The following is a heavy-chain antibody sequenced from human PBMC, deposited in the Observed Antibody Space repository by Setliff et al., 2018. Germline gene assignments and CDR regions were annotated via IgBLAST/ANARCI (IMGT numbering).Heavy chain of an antibody. CDR2: IVVGSGNT. V-gene: IGHV1-58*01. J-gene: IGHJ6*02. D-gene: IGHD3-10*01. CDR1: GFTFTSSA. CDR3: ARNYYGSGSYYLKVVYYYYGMDV. Sequence: SVKVSCKASGFTFTSSAVQWVRQARGQRLEWIGWIVVGSGNTGYAQKFQGRVTITRNTSISTAYMELSSLRSEDTAVYYCARNYYGSGSYYLKVVYYYYGMDVWGQGTTVTVSS.